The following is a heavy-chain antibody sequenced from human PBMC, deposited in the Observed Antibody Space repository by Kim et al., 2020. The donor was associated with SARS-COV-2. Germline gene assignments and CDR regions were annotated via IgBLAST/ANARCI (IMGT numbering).Heavy chain of an antibody. CDR1: GYTFTGYY. D-gene: IGHD2-2*01. CDR2: INPNSGGT. Sequence: ASVKVSCKASGYTFTGYYMHWVRQAPGQGLEWMGWINPNSGGTNYAQKFQGRVTMTRDTSISTAYMELSRLRSDDTAVYYCARGDVVVPAAIMTYYYYGMDVWGQGTTVTVSS. J-gene: IGHJ6*02. V-gene: IGHV1-2*02. CDR3: ARGDVVVPAAIMTYYYYGMDV.